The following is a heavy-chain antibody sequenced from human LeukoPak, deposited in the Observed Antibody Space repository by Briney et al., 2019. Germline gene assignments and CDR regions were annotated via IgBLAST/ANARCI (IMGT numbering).Heavy chain of an antibody. Sequence: SETLSLTCTVSGGSISSSTYYWAWIRQPPGKGLEWTGTIHYSGSTYYSPSLKSRVTISVDTSKNQFSLNLSSVTAADTAVYYCARLGGYYDPPDYWGQGNLVTVSS. V-gene: IGHV4-39*01. D-gene: IGHD3-22*01. CDR1: GGSISSSTYY. CDR2: IHYSGST. J-gene: IGHJ4*02. CDR3: ARLGGYYDPPDY.